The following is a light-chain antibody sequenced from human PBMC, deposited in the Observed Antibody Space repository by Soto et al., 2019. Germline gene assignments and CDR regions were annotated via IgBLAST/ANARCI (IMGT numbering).Light chain of an antibody. Sequence: QSVLTQPASVSGSPGQSITISCTGTSSDFGGYHYVSWYQQLPGKAAKLMIYEVTKRPSGVSNRFSGSKSDNTASLTISGLQAEDEADYYCSAYTASSAVFGTGTKLTVL. V-gene: IGLV2-14*01. CDR1: SSDFGGYHY. J-gene: IGLJ1*01. CDR3: SAYTASSAV. CDR2: EVT.